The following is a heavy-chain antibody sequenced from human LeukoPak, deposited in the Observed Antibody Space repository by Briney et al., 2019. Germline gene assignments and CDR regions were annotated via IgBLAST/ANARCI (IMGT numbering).Heavy chain of an antibody. D-gene: IGHD6-19*01. Sequence: SETLSLTCSVSGGSLSTYYWTWTRQPPGKGLEWIGFIHQSGSTEYNPSLKSRVTMSLDTSRNQFSLKMSTVTAADTAVYYCSREQYTSGGSGWFGMDVWGQGTTVTVSS. V-gene: IGHV4-59*12. CDR3: SREQYTSGGSGWFGMDV. CDR1: GGSLSTYY. CDR2: IHQSGST. J-gene: IGHJ6*02.